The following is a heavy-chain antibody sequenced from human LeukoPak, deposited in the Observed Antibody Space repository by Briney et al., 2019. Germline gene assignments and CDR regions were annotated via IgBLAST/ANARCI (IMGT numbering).Heavy chain of an antibody. V-gene: IGHV3-66*02. CDR1: GFNVRSNY. D-gene: IGHD1-26*01. J-gene: IGHJ4*02. CDR2: IYSGGST. Sequence: GGSLRLSCAASGFNVRSNYMSWVRQAPGKGLEWVSFIYSGGSTYYADSVKGRFTISKDNSKNTLYLQMNSHRVEDTAVYYCARELHWGQGTLVTVSS. CDR3: ARELH.